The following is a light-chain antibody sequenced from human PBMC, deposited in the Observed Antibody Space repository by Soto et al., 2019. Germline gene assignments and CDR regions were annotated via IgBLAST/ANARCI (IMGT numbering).Light chain of an antibody. CDR1: QSVSRK. CDR3: QQYSSYWT. J-gene: IGKJ1*01. V-gene: IGKV3-20*01. CDR2: GAS. Sequence: DIVLTQSPATPSLSAGERATLACRASQSVSRKLAWYQQIPGQAPRLLIYGASSRATGIPDRFSGSGSGTDFTLTISRLEPDDFATYYCQQYSSYWTFAQGTKVDIK.